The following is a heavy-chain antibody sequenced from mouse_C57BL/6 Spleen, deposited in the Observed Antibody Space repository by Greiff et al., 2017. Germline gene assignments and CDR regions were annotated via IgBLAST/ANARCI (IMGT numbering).Heavy chain of an antibody. J-gene: IGHJ1*03. CDR1: GYTFTSYW. Sequence: QVHVKQSGAELVRPGSSVKLSCKASGYTFTSYWMDWVKQRPGQGLEWIGNIYPSDSETHYNQKFKDKATLTVDKSSSTAYMQLSSLTSEDSAVYYCAREGWYFDVWGTGTTVTVSS. V-gene: IGHV1-61*01. CDR3: AREGWYFDV. CDR2: IYPSDSET.